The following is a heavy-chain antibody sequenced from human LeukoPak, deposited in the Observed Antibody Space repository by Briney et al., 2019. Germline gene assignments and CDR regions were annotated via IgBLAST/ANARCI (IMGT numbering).Heavy chain of an antibody. J-gene: IGHJ4*02. V-gene: IGHV3-23*01. CDR1: GFTYSSYA. D-gene: IGHD6-19*01. CDR2: ISGSGGST. Sequence: GGSLRLSCAASGFTYSSYAMNWIRQAPGKGLEWVSLISGSGGSTYYADSVKGRFTISRDNSKNTLYLQMKSLRAEDTAVYYFAGERSWEKAVGGTIFDYGGQGPLVPV. CDR3: AGERSWEKAVGGTIFDY.